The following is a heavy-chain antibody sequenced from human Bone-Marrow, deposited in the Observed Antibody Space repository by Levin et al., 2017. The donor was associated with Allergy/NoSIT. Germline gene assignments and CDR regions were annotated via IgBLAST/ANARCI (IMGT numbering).Heavy chain of an antibody. V-gene: IGHV3-74*01. J-gene: IGHJ5*02. CDR1: GFAFDNYW. CDR3: ARDLNGDLYDL. D-gene: IGHD4-17*01. Sequence: GGSLRLSCAASGFAFDNYWMHWVRQVSGKGLAWVSRVNKEGTRRHYADSVKGRFTISRDNAGSTLFLQMTSLTADDTGIYFCARDLNGDLYDLWSHGTQVTVSS. CDR2: VNKEGTRR.